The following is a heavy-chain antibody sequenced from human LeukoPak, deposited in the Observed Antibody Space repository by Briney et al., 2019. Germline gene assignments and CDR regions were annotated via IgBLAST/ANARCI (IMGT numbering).Heavy chain of an antibody. CDR3: ARAPSSFDWPFYYCYMDV. D-gene: IGHD3-9*01. J-gene: IGHJ6*03. V-gene: IGHV4-59*11. CDR1: GGSISSHY. Sequence: SETLSLTCSVSGGSISSHYWSWIRQPPGKGLEWIGNIYYSGSTNYNPSLKSRVTISVDTSKNQFSLQLSSVTAADTAVYYCARAPSSFDWPFYYCYMDVWGKGTTVTVSS. CDR2: IYYSGST.